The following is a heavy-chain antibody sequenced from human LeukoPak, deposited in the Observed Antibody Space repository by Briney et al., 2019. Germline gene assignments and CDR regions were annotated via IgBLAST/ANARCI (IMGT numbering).Heavy chain of an antibody. CDR2: ISSSGSTI. CDR3: AELGITMIGGV. J-gene: IGHJ6*04. Sequence: PGGSLRLSCAASGFTFSTCAMTWFRQAPGKGLEWVSYISSSGSTIYYADSVKGRFTISRDNAKNSLYLQMNSLRAEDTAVYYCAELGITMIGGVWGKGTTVTISS. V-gene: IGHV3-48*03. D-gene: IGHD3-10*02. CDR1: GFTFSTCA.